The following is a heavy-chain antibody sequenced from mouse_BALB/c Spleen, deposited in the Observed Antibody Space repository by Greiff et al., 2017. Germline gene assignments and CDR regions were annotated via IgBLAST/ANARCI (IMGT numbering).Heavy chain of an antibody. J-gene: IGHJ4*01. Sequence: EVQLQESGAELVKPGASVKLSCTASGFNIKDTYMHWVKQRPEQGLEWIGRIDPANGNTKYDPKFQGKATITADTSSNTAYLQLSSLTSEDTAVYYCARRAYYRYENAMDYWGQGTSVTVSS. CDR1: GFNIKDTY. V-gene: IGHV14-3*02. CDR2: IDPANGNT. D-gene: IGHD2-14*01. CDR3: ARRAYYRYENAMDY.